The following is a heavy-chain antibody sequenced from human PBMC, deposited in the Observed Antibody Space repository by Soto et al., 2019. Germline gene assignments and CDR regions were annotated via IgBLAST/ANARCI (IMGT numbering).Heavy chain of an antibody. CDR3: ARDGTQQLVDYGMDV. J-gene: IGHJ6*02. CDR2: IWYDGSNK. V-gene: IGHV3-33*01. D-gene: IGHD6-13*01. Sequence: GGSLRLSCAASGFTFSSYGMHWVRQAPGKGLEWVAVIWYDGSNKYYADSVKGRFTISRDNSKNTLYLQMNSLRAEDTAVYYCARDGTQQLVDYGMDVWGQGTTVTVSS. CDR1: GFTFSSYG.